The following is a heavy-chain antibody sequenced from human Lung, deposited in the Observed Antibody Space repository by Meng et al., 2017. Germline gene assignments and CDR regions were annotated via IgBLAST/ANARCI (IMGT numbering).Heavy chain of an antibody. D-gene: IGHD2-15*01. CDR3: ARVGACSGGSCYFRLFDY. CDR1: GGSISNADYY. V-gene: IGHV4-30-4*01. Sequence: QVQLQESGPGLVKPSQTLSLTCTVPGGSISNADYYWSWIRQPPGKGLEWIGYIYYSGSTYYNPSLKSRVTMSVDTSKNQFSLKLSSVTDADTVVYYCARVGACSGGSCYFRLFDYWGQGMLVTVSS. CDR2: IYYSGST. J-gene: IGHJ4*02.